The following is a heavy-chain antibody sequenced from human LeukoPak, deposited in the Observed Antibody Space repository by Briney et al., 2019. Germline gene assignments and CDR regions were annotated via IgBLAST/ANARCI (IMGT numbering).Heavy chain of an antibody. V-gene: IGHV4-39*01. D-gene: IGHD3-22*01. J-gene: IGHJ4*02. Sequence: PSETLSLTCTVSGGSISSSSYYWAWIRQPPGKGLEWIGSIYYSGSTYYNPSLKSRVTISVDTSKNQFSLKLSSVTAADTAVYYCARHPVGYYYDSSGPDYWGQGTLVTVSS. CDR3: ARHPVGYYYDSSGPDY. CDR1: GGSISSSSYY. CDR2: IYYSGST.